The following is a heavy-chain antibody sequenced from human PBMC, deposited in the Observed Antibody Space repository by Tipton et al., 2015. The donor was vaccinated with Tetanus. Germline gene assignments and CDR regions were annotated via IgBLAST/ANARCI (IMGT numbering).Heavy chain of an antibody. V-gene: IGHV3-49*03. J-gene: IGHJ3*02. Sequence: RSLRLSCTASGFSFGDYAMSWFRQAPGKGLEWVGFIRSNAYGATTVYAASVKGRFTISRDDSKSVAYLQMNSLKTEDTAVYYCSRDPNVDVVVVEPYDAFDIWGQGTMVTVSS. CDR2: IRSNAYGATT. D-gene: IGHD2-15*01. CDR1: GFSFGDYA. CDR3: SRDPNVDVVVVEPYDAFDI.